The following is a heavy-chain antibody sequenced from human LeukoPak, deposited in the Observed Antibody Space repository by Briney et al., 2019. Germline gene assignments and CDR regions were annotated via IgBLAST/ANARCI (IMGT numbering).Heavy chain of an antibody. Sequence: GRSLRLSCAASGFTFDDYAMHWVRHARGKGLEWGSGISWNSGSIVYADSVKGRFTISRDNAENSLYLQMNSLRAEDMALYYCAKESLGYYDSSGSTYYFDYWGQGTMVTVSS. D-gene: IGHD3-22*01. J-gene: IGHJ4*02. CDR2: ISWNSGSI. CDR1: GFTFDDYA. CDR3: AKESLGYYDSSGSTYYFDY. V-gene: IGHV3-9*03.